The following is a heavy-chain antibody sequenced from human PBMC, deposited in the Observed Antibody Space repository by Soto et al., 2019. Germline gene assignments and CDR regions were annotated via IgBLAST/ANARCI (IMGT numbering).Heavy chain of an antibody. D-gene: IGHD3-22*01. J-gene: IGHJ5*02. V-gene: IGHV1-3*01. CDR3: ARGGLNYDDSFLNWLDP. CDR2: INAGNGNT. CDR1: GYTFTSYA. Sequence: SRASGYTFTSYAMHWVRQAPGQRLEWMGWINAGNGNTKYSQKFQGRVTITRDTSASTAYMELSSLRSEDTAVYYCARGGLNYDDSFLNWLDPWGQGTLVT.